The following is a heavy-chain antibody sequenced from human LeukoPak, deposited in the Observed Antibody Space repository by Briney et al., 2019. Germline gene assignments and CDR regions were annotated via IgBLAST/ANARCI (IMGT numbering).Heavy chain of an antibody. D-gene: IGHD3-22*01. Sequence: SETLSLTSAVYRGSFSGYNWSWIRQPPGKGLEWIGEINHSGSTNHNPSLKSRVTISVDTSKKQFSLKLSSGTAADTAVYYCARARVQLNSSGYRRHYYYMDVWGKGTTVTVSS. J-gene: IGHJ6*03. CDR3: ARARVQLNSSGYRRHYYYMDV. V-gene: IGHV4-34*01. CDR1: RGSFSGYN. CDR2: INHSGST.